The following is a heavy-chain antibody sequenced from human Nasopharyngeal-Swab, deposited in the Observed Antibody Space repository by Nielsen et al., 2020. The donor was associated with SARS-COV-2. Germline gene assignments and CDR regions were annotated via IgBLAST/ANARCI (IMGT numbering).Heavy chain of an antibody. D-gene: IGHD6-6*01. CDR3: ARGRYSSSAGVFDY. Sequence: WIRQPPGKGLEWIGEIYHSGSTNYNPSLKSRVTISVDTSKNQFSLKLSSVTAADTAVYYCARGRYSSSAGVFDYWGQGTLVTVSS. J-gene: IGHJ4*02. CDR2: IYHSGST. V-gene: IGHV4-34*01.